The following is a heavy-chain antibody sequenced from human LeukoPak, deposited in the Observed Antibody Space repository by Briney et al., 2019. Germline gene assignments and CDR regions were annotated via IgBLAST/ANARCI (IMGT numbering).Heavy chain of an antibody. D-gene: IGHD3-22*01. CDR3: ARAHYFDTSAYQYYFDY. J-gene: IGHJ4*02. Sequence: ASLKVSCKASGYTFTGHYLHWVRQTPGQGLEWVGWFHPNSGDPNYAQKFQGRVTLTRDMSTSTAYMEVSRLTSDDTAVYYCARAHYFDTSAYQYYFDYWGQGTLVTVSS. CDR1: GYTFTGHY. V-gene: IGHV1-2*02. CDR2: FHPNSGDP.